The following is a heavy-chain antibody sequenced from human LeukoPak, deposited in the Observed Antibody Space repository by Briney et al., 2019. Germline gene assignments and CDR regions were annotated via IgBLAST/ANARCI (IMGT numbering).Heavy chain of an antibody. J-gene: IGHJ3*02. CDR2: ISYHGRQS. V-gene: IGHV3-30*18. D-gene: IGHD3-10*01. CDR3: AKGLAFIELFYGGAFDI. CDR1: GFTFSSYS. Sequence: PRGSLRLSCAASGFTFSSYSMNWVRQAPGKGLEWVAVISYHGRQSYYADSVKGRFTISRDNSKNTLYVQMNNLRAEDTAVYYCAKGLAFIELFYGGAFDIWGQGTMVTVSS.